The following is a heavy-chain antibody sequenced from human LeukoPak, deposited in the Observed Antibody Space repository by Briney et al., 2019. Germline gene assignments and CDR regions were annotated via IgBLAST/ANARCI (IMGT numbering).Heavy chain of an antibody. Sequence: GGSLRLSCAASGFTFSSYAMSWVRQAPGKGLEWVSAISGSGGSTYYADSVRGRFTISRDNSNLYLQMNSLRAEDTAIYYCARDIGNSGFNLDYWGQGTPVTVSS. V-gene: IGHV3-23*01. CDR1: GFTFSSYA. J-gene: IGHJ4*02. D-gene: IGHD5-12*01. CDR3: ARDIGNSGFNLDY. CDR2: ISGSGGST.